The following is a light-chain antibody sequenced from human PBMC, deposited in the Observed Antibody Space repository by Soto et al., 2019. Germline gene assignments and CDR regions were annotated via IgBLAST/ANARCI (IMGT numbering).Light chain of an antibody. V-gene: IGKV3-20*01. CDR3: QQYGSSKT. Sequence: EIVMTQSPVTLSVSPGESATLSCRASQSVGSNLAWYQQRPGQAPRLLIYGASSRATGIPDRFSGSGSGTDFTLTISRLEPEDFAVYYCQQYGSSKTFGQGTKVDIK. J-gene: IGKJ1*01. CDR2: GAS. CDR1: QSVGSN.